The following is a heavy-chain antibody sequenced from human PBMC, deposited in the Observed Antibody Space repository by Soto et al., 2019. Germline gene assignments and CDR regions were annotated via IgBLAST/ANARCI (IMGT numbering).Heavy chain of an antibody. J-gene: IGHJ6*02. CDR1: GFTFSSYA. CDR3: ARDVYSSGWSKRGYYYGMDV. CDR2: ISYDGSNK. D-gene: IGHD6-19*01. V-gene: IGHV3-30*14. Sequence: QVQLVESGGGVVQPGRSLRLSCAASGFTFSSYAMHWVRQAPGKGLEWVAVISYDGSNKYYADSVKGRFTISRDNSKNALYLQMNSVRAADKAAYYCARDVYSSGWSKRGYYYGMDVWGQGTTVTVSS.